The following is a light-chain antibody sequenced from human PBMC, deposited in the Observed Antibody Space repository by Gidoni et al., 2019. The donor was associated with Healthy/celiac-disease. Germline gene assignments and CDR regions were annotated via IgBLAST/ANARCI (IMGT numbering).Light chain of an antibody. V-gene: IGLV2-14*01. Sequence: QSALTQPASVSGSPGQSITISCTGTSSDVGGYNYVSWYQQHPAKASKLMIYDGSNRPSGVAPRFSGSKSCNTASLTIPGLQAEDEADYYCSSYTSSSTSYVVFGGGTKLTVL. J-gene: IGLJ2*01. CDR1: SSDVGGYNY. CDR2: DGS. CDR3: SSYTSSSTSYVV.